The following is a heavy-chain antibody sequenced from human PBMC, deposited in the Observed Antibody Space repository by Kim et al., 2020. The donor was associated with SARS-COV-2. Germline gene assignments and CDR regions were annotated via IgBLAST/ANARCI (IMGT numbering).Heavy chain of an antibody. D-gene: IGHD1-26*01. CDR3: ARGPPSGSANWFDP. V-gene: IGHV1-3*01. J-gene: IGHJ5*02. Sequence: YSQKFQGRVTITRDTAASTAYMELSSLRSEDTAVYYCARGPPSGSANWFDPWGQGTLVTVSS.